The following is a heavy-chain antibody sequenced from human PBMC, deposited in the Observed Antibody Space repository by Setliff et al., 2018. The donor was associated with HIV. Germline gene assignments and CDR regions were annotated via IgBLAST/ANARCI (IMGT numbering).Heavy chain of an antibody. D-gene: IGHD5-18*01. CDR2: IFYSGST. CDR1: DGSIRSHY. J-gene: IGHJ6*03. CDR3: ARGAGYSYFDYSYYYMDV. V-gene: IGHV4-59*11. Sequence: SETLSLTCTVSDGSIRSHYWSWIRQPPGKGLEWIGYIFYSGSTNYNPSLKSRVTISVDTTKSQISLKLSSVTAAGTAVYYCARGAGYSYFDYSYYYMDVWGKGTTVTVSS.